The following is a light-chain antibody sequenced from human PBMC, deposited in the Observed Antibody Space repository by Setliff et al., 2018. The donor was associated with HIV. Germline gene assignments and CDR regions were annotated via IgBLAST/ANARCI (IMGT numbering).Light chain of an antibody. J-gene: IGLJ1*01. CDR1: SSDIGRYNL. V-gene: IGLV2-23*01. Sequence: QPALTQPASMSGSPGQSITISCTGTSSDIGRYNLVSWYQQYPGKAPKLMIYQATKRPSGVSNRFSGSKSGNTASLTISGLQAEDEADYYCCSNTGSNTYVFGSGTKVTVL. CDR3: CSNTGSNTYV. CDR2: QAT.